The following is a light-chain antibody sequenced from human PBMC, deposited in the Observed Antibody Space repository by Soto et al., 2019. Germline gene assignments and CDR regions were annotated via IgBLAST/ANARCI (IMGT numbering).Light chain of an antibody. J-gene: IGKJ3*01. Sequence: DSQMTQSPSTLSTSVGDTFTITCRASQSISSWLAWYQHKPGKATTLLIYKASTLERGAPSRFSGSWSGTHFTLTISRLEPEDFAVYYWQQYHNWPPVTFGPGTKGIS. V-gene: IGKV1-5*03. CDR1: QSISSW. CDR3: QQYHNWPPVT. CDR2: KAS.